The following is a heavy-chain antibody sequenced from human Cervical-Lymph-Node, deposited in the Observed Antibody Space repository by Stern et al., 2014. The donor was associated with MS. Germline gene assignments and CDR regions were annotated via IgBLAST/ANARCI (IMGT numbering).Heavy chain of an antibody. V-gene: IGHV1-18*01. CDR3: ARGRLGSENAFDI. Sequence: QVQLVQSGAEVKKPGASVKVSCKASGYTFTSNGISLGRQAPGQGLEWKGRIGANNGNTNKAQKLQGRVTMTTATSTSTAYMELRSLRSDDTAVYYWARGRLGSENAFDIWGQGTMVTVSS. CDR1: GYTFTSNG. CDR2: IGANNGNT. D-gene: IGHD2-15*01. J-gene: IGHJ3*02.